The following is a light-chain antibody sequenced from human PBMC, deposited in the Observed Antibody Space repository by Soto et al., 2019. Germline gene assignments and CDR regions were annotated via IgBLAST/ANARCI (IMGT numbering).Light chain of an antibody. CDR3: QQYVNSTWK. CDR1: QSVSSIY. V-gene: IGKV3-20*01. J-gene: IGKJ1*01. CDR2: SAS. Sequence: EIVLTQSPGTLSLSPGETATLSCRASQSVSSIYLAWYQQTPGQAPSLLIYSASSRAAGIPDRFSGSGSGTDFTLTISSLEPDDCAVYYCQQYVNSTWKFGQGTKVEIK.